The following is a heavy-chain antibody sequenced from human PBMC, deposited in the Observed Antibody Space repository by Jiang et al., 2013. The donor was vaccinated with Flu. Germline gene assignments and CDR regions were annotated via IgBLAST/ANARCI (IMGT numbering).Heavy chain of an antibody. V-gene: IGHV3-33*01. CDR3: ARDRHVSYYYNYYGMDV. CDR2: IWYDGSNK. CDR1: GFSFSYSA. D-gene: IGHD3-10*02. J-gene: IGHJ6*02. Sequence: ASGFSFSYSAMHWVRQAPGKGLEWVALIWYDGSNKLYVDSVKGRFTISRDNSKNTLFLQMNSLRAEDTAVYYCARDRHVSYYYNYYGMDVWGQGTTVTVSS.